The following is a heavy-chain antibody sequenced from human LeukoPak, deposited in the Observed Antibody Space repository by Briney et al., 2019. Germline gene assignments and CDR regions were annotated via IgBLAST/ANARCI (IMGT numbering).Heavy chain of an antibody. D-gene: IGHD3-16*01. CDR1: GGSISSGSYY. CDR3: ARDAWGRQMRWYCFDY. V-gene: IGHV4-61*02. Sequence: SETLSLTCTVSGGSISSGSYYWSWIRQPAGKGLEWIGRINTSGSTNYNPSLKSRVTISIDTSKNQLSLKLSSVTAADTAVYYCARDAWGRQMRWYCFDYWGQGTLVTVSS. J-gene: IGHJ4*02. CDR2: INTSGST.